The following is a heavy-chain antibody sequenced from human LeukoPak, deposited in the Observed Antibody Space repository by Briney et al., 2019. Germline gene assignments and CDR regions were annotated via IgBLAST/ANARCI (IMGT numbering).Heavy chain of an antibody. CDR2: INHSGST. Sequence: SETLSLTCAVYGGSFSGYYWSWIRQPPGKGLEWIGEINHSGSTNYNPSLKSRVTISVDTSKNQFSLKLSSVTAADTAVYYCARDPLGCSGGSCYGYWGQGTLVTVSS. J-gene: IGHJ4*02. D-gene: IGHD2-15*01. V-gene: IGHV4-34*01. CDR3: ARDPLGCSGGSCYGY. CDR1: GGSFSGYY.